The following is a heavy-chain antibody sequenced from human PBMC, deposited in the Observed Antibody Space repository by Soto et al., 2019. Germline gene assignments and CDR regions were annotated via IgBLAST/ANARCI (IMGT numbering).Heavy chain of an antibody. CDR2: IKSKTDGGTT. Sequence: GGPLILPWAASGFTFSNSLMNWVRQAPGKGLEWVGRIKSKTDGGTTDYAAPVNGRFTISRDDSKNTLYLQMNSLKTEDTAAYYCTRRPFWPGGPFSWFDHWGEGSLVTVSS. V-gene: IGHV3-15*07. D-gene: IGHD3-16*01. CDR1: GFTFSNSL. J-gene: IGHJ5*02. CDR3: TRRPFWPGGPFSWFDH.